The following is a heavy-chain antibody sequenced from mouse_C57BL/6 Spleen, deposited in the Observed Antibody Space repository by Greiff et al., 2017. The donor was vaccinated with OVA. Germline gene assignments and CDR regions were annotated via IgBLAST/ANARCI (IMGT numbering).Heavy chain of an antibody. Sequence: EESGPGLVKPSQSLSLTCSVTGYSITSGYYWNWIRQFPGNKLEWMGYISYDGSNNYNPSLKNRISITRDTSKNQFFLKLNSVTTEDTATYYCAGHYYGTSYWGQGTLVTVSA. J-gene: IGHJ3*01. CDR2: ISYDGSN. D-gene: IGHD1-1*01. CDR1: GYSITSGYY. V-gene: IGHV3-6*01. CDR3: AGHYYGTSY.